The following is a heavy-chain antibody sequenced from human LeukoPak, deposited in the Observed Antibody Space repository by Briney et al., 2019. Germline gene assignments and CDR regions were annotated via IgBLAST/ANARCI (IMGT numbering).Heavy chain of an antibody. V-gene: IGHV1-8*01. CDR3: ARLVQARGNWNRNGINDY. J-gene: IGHJ4*02. CDR2: MNPNSGNT. CDR1: GYTFTSYD. D-gene: IGHD1-1*01. Sequence: ASVKVSCKASGYTFTSYDINWVRQATGQGLEWMGWMNPNSGNTGYAQKFQGRVTMTRNTSISTAYMELSSLRSEDTAVYYCARLVQARGNWNRNGINDYWGQGTLVTVSS.